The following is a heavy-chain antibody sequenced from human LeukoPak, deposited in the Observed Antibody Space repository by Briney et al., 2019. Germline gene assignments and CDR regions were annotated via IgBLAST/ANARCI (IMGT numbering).Heavy chain of an antibody. CDR1: GGTFSSYA. D-gene: IGHD3-3*01. V-gene: IGHV1-69*05. J-gene: IGHJ4*02. CDR3: ARVNTIFGVWGPFDY. Sequence: SVKVSCKASGGTFSSYAISWVRQAPGQGLEWMGGIIPIFGTANYAQKFQGRVTITTDESTSTAYMEVSSLRSEDTAVYYCARVNTIFGVWGPFDYWGQGTLVTVSS. CDR2: IIPIFGTA.